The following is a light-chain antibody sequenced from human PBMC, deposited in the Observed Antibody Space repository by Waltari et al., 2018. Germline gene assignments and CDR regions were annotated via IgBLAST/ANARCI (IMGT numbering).Light chain of an antibody. J-gene: IGLJ3*02. CDR2: RDT. V-gene: IGLV3-9*01. Sequence: SYDVTQPLSVSVALGQTAKITCGGNSIGTTNVHGYQQRPGQAPVWVIYRDTNRPSGIPGRFAGSKSGNTATLTVNRAQVDDEADYYCQLWDNTWVFGGGTKLTVL. CDR3: QLWDNTWV. CDR1: SIGTTN.